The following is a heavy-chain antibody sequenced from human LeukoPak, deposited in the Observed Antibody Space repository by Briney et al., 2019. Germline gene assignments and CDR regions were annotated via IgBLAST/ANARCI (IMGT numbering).Heavy chain of an antibody. D-gene: IGHD3-10*01. Sequence: GGSLRLSCAASGFTVITNDMTWVRQAPGKGLEWVSGVRVDGDSSYYADSVKGRFTISRDNSKSTLYLQMNSLRAEDTALYYCAKGSGDTGYYFDDWGQGTLVTVSS. V-gene: IGHV3-23*01. CDR2: VRVDGDSS. J-gene: IGHJ4*02. CDR1: GFTVITND. CDR3: AKGSGDTGYYFDD.